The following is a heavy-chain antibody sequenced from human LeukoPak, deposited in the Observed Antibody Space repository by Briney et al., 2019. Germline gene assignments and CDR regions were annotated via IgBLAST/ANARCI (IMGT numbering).Heavy chain of an antibody. J-gene: IGHJ6*03. V-gene: IGHV3-7*01. D-gene: IGHD3-22*01. CDR3: AREITRELVVVITRSEYYMDV. CDR2: IKQDGSEK. Sequence: GGSLRLSCAASGFTFSRYWMSWVRQAPGKGLEWVANIKQDGSEKYYVDSVKGRFTISRDNAKNSLYLQMNSLRTEDTPVYYCAREITRELVVVITRSEYYMDVWGKGTTVTISS. CDR1: GFTFSRYW.